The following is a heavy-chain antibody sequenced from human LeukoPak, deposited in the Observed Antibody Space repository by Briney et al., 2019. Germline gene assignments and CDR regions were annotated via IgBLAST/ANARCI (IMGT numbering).Heavy chain of an antibody. CDR2: IYYSGST. CDR3: ARQRAWAYSLTSDTAFDY. J-gene: IGHJ4*02. V-gene: IGHV4-59*01. Sequence: PSETLSLTCTVSGGSISSYYWSWIRQPPGKGLEWIGYIYYSGSTNYNPSLKSRVTISVDTSKNQFSLKLSSVTAADTAVYYCARQRAWAYSLTSDTAFDYWGQGTLVTVSS. CDR1: GGSISSYY. D-gene: IGHD5-18*01.